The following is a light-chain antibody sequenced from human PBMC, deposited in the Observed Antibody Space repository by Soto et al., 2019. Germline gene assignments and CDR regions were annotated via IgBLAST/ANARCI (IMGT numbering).Light chain of an antibody. CDR1: SSNIGSNY. J-gene: IGLJ2*01. CDR2: RAS. CDR3: AAWDETLNGLV. Sequence: QSVLTQPPSASGTPGQRVTISCSGSSSNIGSNYVYWYQQVPGTAPRLLMYRASQRPSGVPDRFSGSKSGTSASLAISGLRSEDEADYYCAAWDETLNGLVFGGGTKLTVL. V-gene: IGLV1-47*01.